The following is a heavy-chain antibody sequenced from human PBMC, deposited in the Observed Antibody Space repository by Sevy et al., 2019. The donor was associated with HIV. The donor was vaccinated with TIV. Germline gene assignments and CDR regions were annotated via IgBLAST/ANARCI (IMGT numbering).Heavy chain of an antibody. CDR3: VKAIAKDGSF. CDR2: INQDGSVK. Sequence: GGSLRLSCVASGFSFNNYWMNWVRQAPGKGLEWVANINQDGSVKYYVDSVRGRFTISRDNARNLVFLQMSSLRVDDSALYYCVKAIAKDGSFWGQGTLVTVSS. D-gene: IGHD6-13*01. J-gene: IGHJ4*02. CDR1: GFSFNNYW. V-gene: IGHV3-7*01.